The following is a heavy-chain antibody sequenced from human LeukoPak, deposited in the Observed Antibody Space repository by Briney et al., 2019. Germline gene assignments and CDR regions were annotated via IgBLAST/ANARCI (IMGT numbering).Heavy chain of an antibody. CDR1: GYTFTRNY. V-gene: IGHV1-2*02. D-gene: IGHD3-10*02. Sequence: ASVKVSCKPSGYTFTRNYIHWVRQPPGQGLAWMGWINPNDGDTQLPQRFQGRVTVNRDMSIRTTYMELSWLRSDGTAMYYWTMYVSATAWRNHWCDPWGERTLGTVSS. CDR3: TMYVSATAWRNHWCDP. J-gene: IGHJ5*02. CDR2: INPNDGDT.